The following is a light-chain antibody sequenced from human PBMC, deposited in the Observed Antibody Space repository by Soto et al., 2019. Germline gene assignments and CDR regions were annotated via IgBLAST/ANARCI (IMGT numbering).Light chain of an antibody. V-gene: IGKV2-30*01. Sequence: DVLMTQSPLSLPVTLGQSASISCRSSQGLVYSDGNTYLNWFHQSPGQSPRRLIYQVSNRESGVPDRFSGSESGTDFKLKISGVEAEDVGVYYCIQRTHWPWTFGQGTKVEIK. CDR2: QVS. CDR3: IQRTHWPWT. J-gene: IGKJ1*01. CDR1: QGLVYSDGNTY.